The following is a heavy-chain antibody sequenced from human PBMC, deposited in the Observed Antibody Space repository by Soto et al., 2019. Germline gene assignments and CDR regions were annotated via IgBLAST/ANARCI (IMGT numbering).Heavy chain of an antibody. CDR1: GYTFTGYY. J-gene: IGHJ3*02. CDR3: ARDSPRGYCSGGRCYSRMFDI. Sequence: GASVKVSCKASGYTFTGYYMHWVRQAPGQGLEWMGWINPNSGGTNYAQKFQGWVTMTRDTSISTAYMELSRLRSDDTAVYYCARDSPRGYCSGGRCYSRMFDIWGQGTMVTFSS. CDR2: INPNSGGT. D-gene: IGHD2-15*01. V-gene: IGHV1-2*04.